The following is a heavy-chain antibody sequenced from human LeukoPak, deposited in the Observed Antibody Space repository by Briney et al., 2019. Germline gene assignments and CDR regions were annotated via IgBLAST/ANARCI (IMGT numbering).Heavy chain of an antibody. CDR1: GGSISSSSYY. Sequence: SEALSLTCTVSGGSISSSSYYWGWIRQPPGKGLEWIGYIYYSGSTNYNPSLKSRVTISVDMSKNQFSLKLSSVTAADTAVYYCARGVVIAPQTFDYWGQGTLVTVSS. V-gene: IGHV4-61*05. J-gene: IGHJ4*02. D-gene: IGHD2-21*01. CDR3: ARGVVIAPQTFDY. CDR2: IYYSGST.